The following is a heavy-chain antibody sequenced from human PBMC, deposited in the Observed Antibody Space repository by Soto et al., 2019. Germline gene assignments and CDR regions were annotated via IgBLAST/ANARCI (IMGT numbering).Heavy chain of an antibody. V-gene: IGHV4-61*01. CDR3: ARYYGGQRYWYFDL. D-gene: IGHD4-17*01. CDR2: IYYSGSN. Sequence: QVQLQESGPRLVKPSETLSLTCTVSGGSVTSGSYYWSWIRQPPGKVLEWIGYIYYSGSNHYNTSLKRRVTVDVDTSQNQSYLNLNSETAADTAVYYCARYYGGQRYWYFDLWARGTVVSVS. CDR1: GGSVTSGSYY. J-gene: IGHJ2*01.